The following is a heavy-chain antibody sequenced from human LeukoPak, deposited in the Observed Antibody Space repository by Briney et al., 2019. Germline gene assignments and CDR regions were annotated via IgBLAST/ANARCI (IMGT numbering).Heavy chain of an antibody. J-gene: IGHJ4*02. V-gene: IGHV3-30*04. CDR3: ASPAMVTI. Sequence: PGGSLRLPCAASGFTFSSYAMHWVRQAPGKGLGWVAVISYDGSNKYYADSVKGRFTISRDNSKNTLYLQMNSLRAEDTAVYYCASPAMVTIWGQGTLVTVSS. CDR1: GFTFSSYA. CDR2: ISYDGSNK. D-gene: IGHD5-18*01.